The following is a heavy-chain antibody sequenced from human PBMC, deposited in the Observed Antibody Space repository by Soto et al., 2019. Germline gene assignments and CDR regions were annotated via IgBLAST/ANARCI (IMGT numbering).Heavy chain of an antibody. CDR1: GFDFGDYY. J-gene: IGHJ4*02. CDR3: VRPYYSSSWFPFDR. D-gene: IGHD6-13*01. Sequence: LRLSCTGSGFDFGDYYMSWIRQAPGKGLEWVSYIDSGDGTTYYTDSVKGRFTISRDNAKKTVYLQMSSLRVEDTALYYCVRPYYSSSWFPFDRWGQGTLVTV. V-gene: IGHV3-11*01. CDR2: IDSGDGTT.